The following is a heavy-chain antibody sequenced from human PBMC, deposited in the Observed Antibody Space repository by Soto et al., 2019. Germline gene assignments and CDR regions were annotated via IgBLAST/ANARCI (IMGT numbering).Heavy chain of an antibody. CDR2: ISGSGGST. Sequence: PGGSLRLSCAASGFTFSSYAMSWVRQAPGKGLEWVSAISGSGGSTYYADSVKGRFTISRDNSKNTLYLQMNSLRAEDTAVYYCANGYCSGGSCPLDYWGQGTLVTVSS. CDR1: GFTFSSYA. J-gene: IGHJ4*02. D-gene: IGHD2-15*01. CDR3: ANGYCSGGSCPLDY. V-gene: IGHV3-23*01.